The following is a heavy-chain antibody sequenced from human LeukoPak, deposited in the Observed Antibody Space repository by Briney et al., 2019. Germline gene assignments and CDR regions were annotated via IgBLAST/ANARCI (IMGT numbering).Heavy chain of an antibody. CDR1: GGSISSGSYY. Sequence: PSQTLSLTCTVSGGSISSGSYYWSWIRQPAGKGLEWIVRIYTSGSTNYNPSLKSRVTISVDTSKNQFSLKLSSVTAADTAVYYCARDDSVVVMASDAFDIWGQGTMVTVSS. D-gene: IGHD3-22*01. J-gene: IGHJ3*02. CDR2: IYTSGST. CDR3: ARDDSVVVMASDAFDI. V-gene: IGHV4-61*02.